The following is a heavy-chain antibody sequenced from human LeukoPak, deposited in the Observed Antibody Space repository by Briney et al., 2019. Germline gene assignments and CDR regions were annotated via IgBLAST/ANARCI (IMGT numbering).Heavy chain of an antibody. CDR2: ISGSGGST. CDR1: GLTFTNYA. J-gene: IGHJ3*02. V-gene: IGHV3-23*01. Sequence: GGSLRLSCAVSGLTFTNYAMIWVRQAPGKGLEWVSAISGSGGSTYYADSVKGRFTISRDNSKNTLYLQMNSLRAEDTAVYYCAKPFRYYYDSSGYYTMSAFDIWGQGTMVTVSS. CDR3: AKPFRYYYDSSGYYTMSAFDI. D-gene: IGHD3-22*01.